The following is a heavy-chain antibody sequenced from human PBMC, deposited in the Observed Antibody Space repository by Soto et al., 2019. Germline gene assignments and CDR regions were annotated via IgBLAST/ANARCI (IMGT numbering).Heavy chain of an antibody. V-gene: IGHV3-30*18. D-gene: IGHD4-17*01. CDR3: AKWGNDYGDYFDY. CDR2: ISYDGSNK. Sequence: QVQLVESGGGVVQPGRSLRLSCAASGFTFSSYGMHWVRQAPGKGLECVAVISYDGSNKYYADSVKGRFTISRDNSKNTLYLQMNSLRAEDTAVYYCAKWGNDYGDYFDYWGQGTLVTFSS. CDR1: GFTFSSYG. J-gene: IGHJ4*02.